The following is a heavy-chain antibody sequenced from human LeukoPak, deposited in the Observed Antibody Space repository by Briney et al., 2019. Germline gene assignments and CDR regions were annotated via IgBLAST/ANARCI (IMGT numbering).Heavy chain of an antibody. CDR1: GFTFSSYG. J-gene: IGHJ6*02. V-gene: IGHV3-30*18. CDR3: AKDPRRSRNYDYYYYCGMDV. D-gene: IGHD4-11*01. CDR2: ISYDGSNK. Sequence: GGSLRLSCAASGFTFSSYGMHWVRQAPGKGLEWVAVISYDGSNKYYADSVKGRFTISRDNSKNTLYLQMNSLRAEDTAVYYCAKDPRRSRNYDYYYYCGMDVWGQGTTVTVSS.